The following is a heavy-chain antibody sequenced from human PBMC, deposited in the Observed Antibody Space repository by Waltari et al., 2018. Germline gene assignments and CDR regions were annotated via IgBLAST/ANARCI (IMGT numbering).Heavy chain of an antibody. V-gene: IGHV3-30-3*01. CDR2: ISYDGSSQ. J-gene: IGHJ3*02. D-gene: IGHD2-21*02. CDR3: ARAVTGEDAFDM. CDR1: GFIFSNYA. Sequence: QEQMVESGGGVVQPGRPLSLSCSISGFIFSNYAMNWVRQAPGKCLEWLAVISYDGSSQYYADSVKGRFSVSRDSFKNTVYLHMNGLRTEDTAVYYCARAVTGEDAFDMWGQGTMVTVSS.